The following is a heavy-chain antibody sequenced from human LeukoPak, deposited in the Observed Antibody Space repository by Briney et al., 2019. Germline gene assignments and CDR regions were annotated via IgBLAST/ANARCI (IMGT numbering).Heavy chain of an antibody. Sequence: GGSLRLSCSASGFTFSSYAMHWVRQAPGKGLEYVSSISSDGSTTYYIDSVKGRFIISRDNSTNTLYLQMSSLRAEDTAVYYCVKLGTRATTTPSWGQGTLVAVSS. D-gene: IGHD1-26*01. V-gene: IGHV3-64D*06. J-gene: IGHJ5*02. CDR1: GFTFSSYA. CDR2: ISSDGSTT. CDR3: VKLGTRATTTPS.